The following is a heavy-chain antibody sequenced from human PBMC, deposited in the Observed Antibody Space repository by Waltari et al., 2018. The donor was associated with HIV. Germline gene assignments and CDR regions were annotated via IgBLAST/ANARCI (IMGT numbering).Heavy chain of an antibody. J-gene: IGHJ4*02. V-gene: IGHV4-39*01. CDR1: GGSISDTTYY. D-gene: IGHD6-19*01. CDR3: ARLHSSGWYFDH. CDR2: IYYSGGT. Sequence: QLQLQESGPGLVKPSETLSLTCTVSGGSISDTTYYWGWIRQPPGKGLEWVGSIYYSGGTCYNPSLKSRVTISVDTSKSQFSLRLTSVTAADAALYYCARLHSSGWYFDHWGQGTLVTVSS.